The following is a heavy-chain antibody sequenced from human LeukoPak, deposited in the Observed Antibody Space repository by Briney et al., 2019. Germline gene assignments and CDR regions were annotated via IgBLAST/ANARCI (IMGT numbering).Heavy chain of an antibody. CDR2: IIPIFGTA. Sequence: SVKVSCKASGGTFSSYAISWVRQAPGQGLEWMGGIIPIFGTANYAQKFQGRVTITADESTSTAYMELSRLRSEDTAVYYCARDGGYSSGWYYFDYWGQGTLVTVSS. J-gene: IGHJ4*02. D-gene: IGHD6-19*01. CDR1: GGTFSSYA. CDR3: ARDGGYSSGWYYFDY. V-gene: IGHV1-69*13.